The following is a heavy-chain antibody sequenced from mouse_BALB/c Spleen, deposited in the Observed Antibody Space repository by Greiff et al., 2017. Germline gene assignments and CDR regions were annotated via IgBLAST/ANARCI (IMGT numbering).Heavy chain of an antibody. Sequence: VQLQQSGAELVRPGASVTLSCKASGYTFTDYEMHWVKQTPVHGLEWIGAIDPETGGTAYNQKFKDKATLTVDKSSSTAYMQLSSPTSEDSAVYYCAPYYGKFGAMDYWGQGTSVTVSS. D-gene: IGHD2-10*01. V-gene: IGHV1-15*01. J-gene: IGHJ4*01. CDR3: APYYGKFGAMDY. CDR1: GYTFTDYE. CDR2: IDPETGGT.